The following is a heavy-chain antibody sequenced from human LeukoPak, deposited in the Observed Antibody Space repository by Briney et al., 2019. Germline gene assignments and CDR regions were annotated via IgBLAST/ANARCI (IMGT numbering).Heavy chain of an antibody. CDR3: AKDRWRVVPAEFDY. D-gene: IGHD2-2*01. Sequence: HAGGSLRLSYAASGFTFSSYAMSWVRQAPGKGLEWVSAISGSGGSTYYADSVKGRFAISRDSSKNTLYLQMNSLRAEDTAVYYCAKDRWRVVPAEFDYWGQGTLVTVSS. CDR1: GFTFSSYA. J-gene: IGHJ4*02. CDR2: ISGSGGST. V-gene: IGHV3-23*01.